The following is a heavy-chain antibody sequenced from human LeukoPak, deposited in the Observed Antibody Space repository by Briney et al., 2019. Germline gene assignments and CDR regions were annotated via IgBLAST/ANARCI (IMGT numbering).Heavy chain of an antibody. CDR3: AREWGNSVLPLDY. D-gene: IGHD3-16*01. Sequence: GGSLRLSCAASGFTFSSYWMHWVRQGPGIGLVWVSRINGEGSIVNYADSVKGRFTIPRDNAKNTLDLQMNSLRVEDTAVYFCAREWGNSVLPLDYWGQGTLVTVSP. J-gene: IGHJ4*02. CDR2: INGEGSIV. CDR1: GFTFSSYW. V-gene: IGHV3-74*01.